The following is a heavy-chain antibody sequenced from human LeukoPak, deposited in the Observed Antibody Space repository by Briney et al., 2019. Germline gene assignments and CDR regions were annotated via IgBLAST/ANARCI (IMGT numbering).Heavy chain of an antibody. D-gene: IGHD2-2*02. CDR2: MNPNSGNT. V-gene: IGHV1-8*01. CDR1: GYTFTSYD. Sequence: ASVKVSCKASGYTFTSYDINLVRQATGQGLEWMGWMNPNSGNTGYAQKFQGRATMTRNTSISTAYMELSSLRSEDTAVYYCARVLRYCSSTSCYTKVAAFDIWGQGTMVTVSS. J-gene: IGHJ3*02. CDR3: ARVLRYCSSTSCYTKVAAFDI.